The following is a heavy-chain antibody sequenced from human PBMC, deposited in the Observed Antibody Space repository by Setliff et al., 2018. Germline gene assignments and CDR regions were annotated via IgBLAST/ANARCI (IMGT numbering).Heavy chain of an antibody. CDR2: ILFSGDT. CDR3: ARDNRARHYMDV. CDR1: GYSISSGFS. V-gene: IGHV4-38-2*02. J-gene: IGHJ6*03. D-gene: IGHD3-10*01. Sequence: PSETLSLTCAVSGYSISSGFSWVWIRQSPGKGLEWIGRILFSGDTYYNPSLNSRVTISADTSKNQFSPNLSSVTAADTAVYYCARDNRARHYMDVWGKGTTVTVS.